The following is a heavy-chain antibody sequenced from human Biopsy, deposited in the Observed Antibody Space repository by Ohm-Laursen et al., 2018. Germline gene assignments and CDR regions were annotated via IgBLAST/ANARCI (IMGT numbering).Heavy chain of an antibody. CDR3: GNEIYGRDY. Sequence: GTLSLTCVVYGATSSDYYWSWIRQPPGKGLEWLGQIDRSGKTNYNPSLKGRLTISANTSKNQFSLKLTSVTAGDTTVYFCGNEIYGRDYWGQGALVTVSS. D-gene: IGHD4-17*01. J-gene: IGHJ4*02. CDR1: GATSSDYY. CDR2: IDRSGKT. V-gene: IGHV4-34*08.